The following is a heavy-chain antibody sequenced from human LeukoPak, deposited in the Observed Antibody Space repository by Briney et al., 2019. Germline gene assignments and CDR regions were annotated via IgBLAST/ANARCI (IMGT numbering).Heavy chain of an antibody. CDR3: ARAIGIAVAGDPDYYFDY. V-gene: IGHV1-69*05. CDR2: ITPIFGTA. D-gene: IGHD6-19*01. J-gene: IGHJ4*02. Sequence: ASVKVSCKASGGTFSSYAISWVRQAPGQGLEWMGRITPIFGTANYAQKFQGRVTITTDESTSTAYMELSSLRSEDTAVYYCARAIGIAVAGDPDYYFDYWGQGTLVTVSS. CDR1: GGTFSSYA.